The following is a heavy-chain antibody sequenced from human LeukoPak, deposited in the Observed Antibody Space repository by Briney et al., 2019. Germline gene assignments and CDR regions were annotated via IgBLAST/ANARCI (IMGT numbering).Heavy chain of an antibody. Sequence: PGGSLRLSCAASGFTFSTYGMSWVRQAPGKGLEWVAGISGSGGSTYYADSVKGRFTISRDNSKNTLYLQMNSLRVEDTAVYYCARTTEGGYTYDYFYYYYMDVWGKGTTVTISS. CDR1: GFTFSTYG. D-gene: IGHD5-18*01. V-gene: IGHV3-23*01. CDR3: ARTTEGGYTYDYFYYYYMDV. CDR2: ISGSGGST. J-gene: IGHJ6*03.